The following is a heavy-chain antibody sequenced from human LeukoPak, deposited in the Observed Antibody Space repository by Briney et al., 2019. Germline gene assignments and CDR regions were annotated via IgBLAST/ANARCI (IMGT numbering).Heavy chain of an antibody. V-gene: IGHV4-61*01. CDR2: IFYSGST. CDR3: ARHRGSPYSGSYYYFDY. J-gene: IGHJ4*02. D-gene: IGHD1-26*01. Sequence: PSETLSLTCTVSGASVSSGSYYWTWIRQPPGKGLEWIGYIFYSGSTNYSPSLESRVTISFDTSKNQFSLKLSSVTAADTAVYYCARHRGSPYSGSYYYFDYWGQGTLVTVSS. CDR1: GASVSSGSYY.